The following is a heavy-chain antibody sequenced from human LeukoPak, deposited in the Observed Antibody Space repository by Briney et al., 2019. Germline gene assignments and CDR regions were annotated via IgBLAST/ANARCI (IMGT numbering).Heavy chain of an antibody. Sequence: GGSLRLSCAASVFTFDDYGMSWVRQAPGKGLEWVSGINWNGGSAGYADSVKGRFTISRDNAKNSLYLQMNSLRAEDTAVYYCARGVAARHWFDPWGQGTLVTVSS. J-gene: IGHJ5*02. D-gene: IGHD6-6*01. CDR1: VFTFDDYG. CDR2: INWNGGSA. CDR3: ARGVAARHWFDP. V-gene: IGHV3-20*04.